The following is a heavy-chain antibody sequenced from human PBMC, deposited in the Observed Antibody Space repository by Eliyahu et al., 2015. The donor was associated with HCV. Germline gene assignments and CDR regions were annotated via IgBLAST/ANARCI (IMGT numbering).Heavy chain of an antibody. Sequence: QLQLQQWGAGLMKPSDPLHLTXXXXGRXFSGYYWSWIRQPPGKGLEWIGKINHSGSTNYNPSLKSRVTISVDMSKNQFSLKLSSVTAADTAVYYCARGGGSTSPNWFDPWGQGTLVTVSS. J-gene: IGHJ5*02. CDR2: INHSGST. CDR3: ARGGGSTSPNWFDP. CDR1: GRXFSGYY. D-gene: IGHD2-2*01. V-gene: IGHV4-34*01.